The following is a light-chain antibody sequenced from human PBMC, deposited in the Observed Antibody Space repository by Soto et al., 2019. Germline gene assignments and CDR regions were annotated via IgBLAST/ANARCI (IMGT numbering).Light chain of an antibody. CDR3: QQYGTSPLT. CDR2: GAS. Sequence: EVVLTQSPGTLSLSPGERAILSCRASQSVSNTYLAWYQQKPGQASRLLIYGASSRATGIPDRFSGSGSETDFTLTISRLEPEDFAVSYCQQYGTSPLTFGGGTKVEIK. V-gene: IGKV3-20*01. CDR1: QSVSNTY. J-gene: IGKJ4*01.